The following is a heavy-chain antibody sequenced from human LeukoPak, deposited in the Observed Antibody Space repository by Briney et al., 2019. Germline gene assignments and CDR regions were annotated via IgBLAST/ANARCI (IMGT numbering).Heavy chain of an antibody. CDR2: ISSSSSYI. V-gene: IGHV3-21*01. CDR1: GLTFSSFS. D-gene: IGHD6-19*01. Sequence: GGSLRLSCAASGLTFSSFSMNWVRQAPGKGLEWVSSISSSSSYIYYADSVRGRFTISRDNAKNSLYLQMNSLRAEDTAVYYCARYLAQWLAFDFWGQGTLVTVSS. CDR3: ARYLAQWLAFDF. J-gene: IGHJ4*02.